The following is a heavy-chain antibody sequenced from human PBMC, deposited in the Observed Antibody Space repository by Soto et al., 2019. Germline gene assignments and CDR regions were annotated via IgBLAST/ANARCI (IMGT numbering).Heavy chain of an antibody. D-gene: IGHD6-13*01. CDR3: ARPVMQQLPPYYYYYYGMDV. CDR2: ISYDGSNK. Sequence: PGGSLRLSCAASGFTFSSYAMHWVRQAPGKGLEWVAVISYDGSNKYYADSVKGRFTISRDNSKNTLYLQMNSLRAEDTAVYYCARPVMQQLPPYYYYYYGMDVWSQGITVTVSS. V-gene: IGHV3-30-3*01. J-gene: IGHJ6*02. CDR1: GFTFSSYA.